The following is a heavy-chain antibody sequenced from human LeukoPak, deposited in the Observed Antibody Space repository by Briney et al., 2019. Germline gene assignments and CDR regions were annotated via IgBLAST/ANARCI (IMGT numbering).Heavy chain of an antibody. CDR1: GFTFSSYA. J-gene: IGHJ4*02. Sequence: GGSLRLSCAASGFTFSSYAMSWVRQAPGKGLEWVSAISGSGGNTYYADSVKGRFTISRDNSKNTLYLQMNSLRAEDTAVYYCAKDMYYYDSSGSFDYWGQGTLVTVSS. CDR3: AKDMYYYDSSGSFDY. V-gene: IGHV3-23*01. CDR2: ISGSGGNT. D-gene: IGHD3-22*01.